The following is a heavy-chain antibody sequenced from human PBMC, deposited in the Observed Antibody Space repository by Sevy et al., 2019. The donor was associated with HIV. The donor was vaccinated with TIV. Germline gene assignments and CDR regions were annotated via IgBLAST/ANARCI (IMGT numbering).Heavy chain of an antibody. J-gene: IGHJ6*02. CDR2: IKQDGSEK. CDR1: GFTFSSFF. D-gene: IGHD1-20*01. Sequence: GGSLRLSCAASGFTFSSFFMSWVRQAPGKGLEWVANIKQDGSEKYYVDSVKDRFTISRDNARNSVYLQMNSLRAEDTGVYYCARDLTAPYYYYGMDVWGQGTMVTVSS. V-gene: IGHV3-7*01. CDR3: ARDLTAPYYYYGMDV.